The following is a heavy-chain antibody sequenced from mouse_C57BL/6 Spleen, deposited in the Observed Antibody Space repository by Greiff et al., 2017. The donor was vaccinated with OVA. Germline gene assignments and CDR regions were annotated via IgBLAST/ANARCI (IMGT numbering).Heavy chain of an antibody. CDR1: GFSFTSYG. J-gene: IGHJ1*03. CDR3: ARKGERRVYFDV. Sequence: QVQLQQSGPGLVQPSQCLSITCTVSGFSFTSYGVHWVRQSPGKGLEWLGVIWSGGSTDYNAAFISRLSISKDNSKSRVFFKMNSLQADDTTIYYCARKGERRVYFDVWGTGTTVTVSS. CDR2: IWSGGST. V-gene: IGHV2-2*01.